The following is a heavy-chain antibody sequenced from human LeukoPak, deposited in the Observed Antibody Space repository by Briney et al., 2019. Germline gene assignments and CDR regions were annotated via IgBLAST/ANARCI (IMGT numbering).Heavy chain of an antibody. D-gene: IGHD1-26*01. J-gene: IGHJ4*02. CDR1: GFTFSSYW. CDR2: IWYDGSNK. CDR3: AKDKGRLIVGAIPFDY. V-gene: IGHV3-30*02. Sequence: PGGSLRLSCAASGFTFSSYWMSWVRQAPGKGLEWVAIIWYDGSNKYYADSVKGRFTISRDNSKNTLYLQVNTLRAEDTAMYYCAKDKGRLIVGAIPFDYWGQGTLVTVSS.